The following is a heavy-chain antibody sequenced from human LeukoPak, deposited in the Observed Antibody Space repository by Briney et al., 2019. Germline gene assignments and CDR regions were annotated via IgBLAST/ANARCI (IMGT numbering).Heavy chain of an antibody. CDR3: ATLTTVVTASYFDN. CDR2: ISYSGST. D-gene: IGHD4-23*01. CDR1: GGSISSYY. V-gene: IGHV4-59*08. Sequence: SETLSLTCTVSGGSISSYYWSWIRQPPGKGLEWIGYISYSGSTNYNPSVKSRVTISVDTSKDRFSLKLSSVTAADTAVYYCATLTTVVTASYFDNWGQGTLVTVSS. J-gene: IGHJ4*02.